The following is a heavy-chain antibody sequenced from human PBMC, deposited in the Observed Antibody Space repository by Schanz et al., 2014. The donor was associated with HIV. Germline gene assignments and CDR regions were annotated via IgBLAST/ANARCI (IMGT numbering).Heavy chain of an antibody. J-gene: IGHJ4*02. D-gene: IGHD1-26*01. V-gene: IGHV1-69*06. Sequence: QVQLVQSGAEVKKPGSSVKVSCKPSGGTLTNYAISWVRQAPGQGLEWMGGTVPMLGKTRYAQKVQGRVTITADKSTSTVYMDLSSLRSEDTAVYYCAKAKGSYSATTFYFDFWGQGTLVTVSS. CDR2: TVPMLGKT. CDR3: AKAKGSYSATTFYFDF. CDR1: GGTLTNYA.